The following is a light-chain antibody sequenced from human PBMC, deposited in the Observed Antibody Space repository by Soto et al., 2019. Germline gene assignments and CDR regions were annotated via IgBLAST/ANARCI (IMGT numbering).Light chain of an antibody. Sequence: QSVLTQPPSVSGAPGQRVTISCTGNSSNIGAGYDVYWYQQLPGTAPQLLIFVNSNRPSGVPDRFSGSRSGTSASLAITGLQAEDEADYYCQSYDSSLSAVFGTGTKLTVL. V-gene: IGLV1-40*01. J-gene: IGLJ1*01. CDR3: QSYDSSLSAV. CDR2: VNS. CDR1: SSNIGAGYD.